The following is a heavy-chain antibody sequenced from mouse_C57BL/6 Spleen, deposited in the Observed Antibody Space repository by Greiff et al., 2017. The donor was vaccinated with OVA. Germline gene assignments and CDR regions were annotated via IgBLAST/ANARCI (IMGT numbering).Heavy chain of an antibody. CDR2: ISDGGSYT. CDR3: ARDYGSSYVRWYFDV. J-gene: IGHJ1*03. D-gene: IGHD1-1*01. CDR1: GFTFSSYA. Sequence: EVKLMESGGGLVKPGGSLKLSCAASGFTFSSYAMSWVRQTPEKRLEWVATISDGGSYTYYPDNVKGRFTISRDNAKNNLYLQMSHLKSEDTAMYYCARDYGSSYVRWYFDVWGTGTTVTVSS. V-gene: IGHV5-4*01.